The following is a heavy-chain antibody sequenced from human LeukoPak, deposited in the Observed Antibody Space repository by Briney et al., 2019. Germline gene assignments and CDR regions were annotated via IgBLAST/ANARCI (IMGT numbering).Heavy chain of an antibody. J-gene: IGHJ4*02. CDR1: GFTFSSYW. D-gene: IGHD6-13*01. CDR2: IKEDGSEK. CDR3: ARGPLIAAAGTS. V-gene: IGHV3-7*01. Sequence: GGSLRLSCAASGFTFSSYWMSWFRQAPGKGLEWVANIKEDGSEKYYVDSVKGRFTISRDNAKNSLYLQMNSLRADDTAVYYCARGPLIAAAGTSWGQGTLVTVSS.